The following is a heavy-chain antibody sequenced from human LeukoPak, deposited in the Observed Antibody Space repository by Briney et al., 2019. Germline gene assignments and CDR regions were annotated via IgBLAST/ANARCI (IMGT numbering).Heavy chain of an antibody. D-gene: IGHD3-10*01. Sequence: ASVKVSCKASGYTFTTYGIVWLRQAPGQGLEWMGIINPSGGSTSYAQKFQGRVTMTRDTSTSTVYMELSSLRSEDTAVYYCARDLYYYGSGSYYYFDYWGQGTLVTVSS. J-gene: IGHJ4*02. CDR3: ARDLYYYGSGSYYYFDY. CDR2: INPSGGST. V-gene: IGHV1-46*01. CDR1: GYTFTTYG.